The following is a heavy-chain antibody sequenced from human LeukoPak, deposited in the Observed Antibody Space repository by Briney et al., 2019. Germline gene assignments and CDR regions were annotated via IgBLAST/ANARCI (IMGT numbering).Heavy chain of an antibody. CDR2: IKPNSGGT. CDR1: GYTFTGYY. D-gene: IGHD3-22*01. J-gene: IGHJ5*02. V-gene: IGHV1-2*02. CDR3: ARETAHYYDSSGYENWFDP. Sequence: ASVKVSCKASGYTFTGYYMHWVRQAPGQGLEWMGWIKPNSGGTNYAQKFQGRVTMTRDTSISTAYMELSRLRSDDTAVYYCARETAHYYDSSGYENWFDPWGQGTLVTVSS.